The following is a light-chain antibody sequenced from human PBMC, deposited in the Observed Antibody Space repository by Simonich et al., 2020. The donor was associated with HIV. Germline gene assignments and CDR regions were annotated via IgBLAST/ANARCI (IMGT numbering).Light chain of an antibody. CDR2: DVS. V-gene: IGLV2-14*03. CDR3: CSYAGSYWV. CDR1: SSDVGGYNY. Sequence: QSALTQPPSASGSPGQSVTISCTGTSSDVGGYNYVSWYQQHPGKAPKLMICDVSNPPSGGSNRFSGSKSGNTASLTISGLQAEDEADYYCCSYAGSYWVFGGGTKLTVL. J-gene: IGLJ3*02.